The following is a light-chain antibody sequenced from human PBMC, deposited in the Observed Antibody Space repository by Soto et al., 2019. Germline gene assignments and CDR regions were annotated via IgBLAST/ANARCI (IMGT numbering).Light chain of an antibody. CDR3: NSYAGSNMKV. Sequence: QSALTQPPSASGSLGQSVTISCTGTSSDVGSYNFVSWYQQHPGKAPKLLIYEVNKRPSGVPDRFSGSKAGNTASLIVSGLQAEDEADYYCNSYAGSNMKVFGGGTKLTV. V-gene: IGLV2-8*01. J-gene: IGLJ2*01. CDR2: EVN. CDR1: SSDVGSYNF.